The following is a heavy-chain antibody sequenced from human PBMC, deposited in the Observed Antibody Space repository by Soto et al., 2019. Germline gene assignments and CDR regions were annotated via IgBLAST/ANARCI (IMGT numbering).Heavy chain of an antibody. CDR1: GYITTNYG. Sequence: ASVKVSCKASGYITTNYGISWVRQAPGQGLEWMGWINSYNGNPNYAHKFQDRVTMTTDTSTGTAYLELRSLRSDDTAVYYCAREAGTVSYFDDRGQGTLVTVSS. CDR3: AREAGTVSYFDD. D-gene: IGHD6-13*01. V-gene: IGHV1-18*01. CDR2: INSYNGNP. J-gene: IGHJ4*02.